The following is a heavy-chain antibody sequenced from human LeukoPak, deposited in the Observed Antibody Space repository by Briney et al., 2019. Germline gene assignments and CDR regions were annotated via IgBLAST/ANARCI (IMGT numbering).Heavy chain of an antibody. CDR1: GFTFRDYY. Sequence: GGSLRLSCVASGFTFRDYYMSWIRRAPGKGLEWVSSISSSSSYIYYADSVKGRFTISRDNAKNSLYLQMNSLRAEDTAVYYCARDLKSDEVSPGALPSNWFDPWGQGTLVTVSS. D-gene: IGHD1-26*01. CDR2: ISSSSSYI. V-gene: IGHV3-11*06. CDR3: ARDLKSDEVSPGALPSNWFDP. J-gene: IGHJ5*02.